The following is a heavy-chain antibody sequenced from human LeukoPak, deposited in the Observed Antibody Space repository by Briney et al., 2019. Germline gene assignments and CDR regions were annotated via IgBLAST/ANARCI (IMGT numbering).Heavy chain of an antibody. CDR1: GFTFRNYA. Sequence: PGGSLRLSCAASGFTFRNYAMSWVRQAPGKGLEWVSVISGRGDKTYYAGSAKGQFTISRDNSKNTLYLQMNSLRDVDTAIYYCAKGIQWELPLEYWGQGTLVTVSS. V-gene: IGHV3-23*01. D-gene: IGHD1-26*01. J-gene: IGHJ4*02. CDR2: ISGRGDKT. CDR3: AKGIQWELPLEY.